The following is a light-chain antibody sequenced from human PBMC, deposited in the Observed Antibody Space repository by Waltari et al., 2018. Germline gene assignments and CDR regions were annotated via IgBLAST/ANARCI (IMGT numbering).Light chain of an antibody. CDR2: DNN. J-gene: IGLJ2*01. CDR3: GTWDSSLSVGV. V-gene: IGLV1-51*01. Sequence: QSVLTQPPSVSAAPGQKVPISCSGHSSTIGTTFVTWYQQLPGTPPKLLIYDNNERPSGIPDRFSGSKSGTSATLGISGLQTGDEADYYCGTWDSSLSVGVFGGGTKLTVL. CDR1: SSTIGTTF.